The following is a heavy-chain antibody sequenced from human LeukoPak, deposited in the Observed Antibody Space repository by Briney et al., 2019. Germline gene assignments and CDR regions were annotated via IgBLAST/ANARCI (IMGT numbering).Heavy chain of an antibody. CDR3: ARDRGDYGDYYFDY. D-gene: IGHD4-17*01. V-gene: IGHV4-39*07. Sequence: SETLSLTCTVSGGSISSSSYYWGWIRQPPGKGLEWIGSIYYSGSTYYNPSLKSRVTISVDTSKNQFSLKLSPVTAADTAVYYCARDRGDYGDYYFDYWGQGTLVTVSS. J-gene: IGHJ4*02. CDR2: IYYSGST. CDR1: GGSISSSSYY.